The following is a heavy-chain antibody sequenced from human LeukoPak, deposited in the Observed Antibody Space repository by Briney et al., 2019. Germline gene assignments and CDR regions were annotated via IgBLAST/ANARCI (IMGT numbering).Heavy chain of an antibody. D-gene: IGHD3-9*01. CDR2: ISAYNRNT. Sequence: ASVKVSCKTSGYTFAGYGIGWVRQAPGQGLEWMAWISAYNRNTNYAQKLQGRVTMTTDTSTSTAYMELRSLRSDDTAVYFCARGLWVPFDILSPAGFDYWGQGTLVTVSS. CDR1: GYTFAGYG. V-gene: IGHV1-18*01. CDR3: ARGLWVPFDILSPAGFDY. J-gene: IGHJ4*02.